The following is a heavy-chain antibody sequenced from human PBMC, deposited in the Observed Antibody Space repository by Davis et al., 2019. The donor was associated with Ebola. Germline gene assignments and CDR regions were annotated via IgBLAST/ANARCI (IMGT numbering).Heavy chain of an antibody. CDR2: ISAYNGNT. V-gene: IGHV1-18*01. CDR3: ARDSRRTVYYYYYGMDV. CDR1: GYTFTSYG. J-gene: IGHJ6*02. Sequence: ASVTVSCTASGYTFTSYGISWVRQAPGQGLEWMGWISAYNGNTNYAQKLQGRVTMTTDTSTSTAYMELRSLRSDDTAVYYCARDSRRTVYYYYYGMDVWGQGTTVTVSS. D-gene: IGHD4-17*01.